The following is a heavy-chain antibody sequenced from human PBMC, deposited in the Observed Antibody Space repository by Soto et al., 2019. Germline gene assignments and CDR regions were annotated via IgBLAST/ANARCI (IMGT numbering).Heavy chain of an antibody. CDR2: IYWDDDK. Sequence: ESGPTLVNPPQTLTLTCTFSGFSLSTSGVGVGWIRQPPGKALEWLALIYWDDDKRYSPSLKSRLTITKDTSKNQVVLTMTNMDPVDTATYYCAHYQGGYCISTSCRTPEGWGDSNDHFDYWGQGTLVTVSS. J-gene: IGHJ4*02. D-gene: IGHD2-2*01. CDR3: AHYQGGYCISTSCRTPEGWGDSNDHFDY. V-gene: IGHV2-5*02. CDR1: GFSLSTSGVG.